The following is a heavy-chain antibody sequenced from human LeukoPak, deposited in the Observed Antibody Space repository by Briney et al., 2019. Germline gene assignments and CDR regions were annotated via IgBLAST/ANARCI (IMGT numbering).Heavy chain of an antibody. D-gene: IGHD2-2*01. J-gene: IGHJ4*02. CDR3: ARDWTYCSSTSCSLQYYFDY. CDR2: ISSSSSYI. V-gene: IGHV3-21*01. CDR1: GFTFSSYS. Sequence: PGGSLRLSCAASGFTFSSYSMSWVRQAPGKGLEWVSSISSSSSYIYYADSVKGRFTISRDNAKNSLYLQMNSLRAEDTAVYYCARDWTYCSSTSCSLQYYFDYWGQGTLVTVSS.